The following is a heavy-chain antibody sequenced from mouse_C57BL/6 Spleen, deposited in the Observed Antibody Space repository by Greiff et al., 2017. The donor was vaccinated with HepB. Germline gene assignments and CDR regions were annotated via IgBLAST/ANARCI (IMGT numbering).Heavy chain of an antibody. CDR3: ARRTYRPPYYFDY. Sequence: VQLKESGPELVKPGASVKIPCKASGYTFTDYNMDWVKQSHGKSLEWIGDINPNNGGTIYNQKFKGKATLTVDKSSSTAYMELRSLTSEDTAVYYCARRTYRPPYYFDYWGQGTTLTVSS. J-gene: IGHJ2*01. V-gene: IGHV1-18*01. CDR2: INPNNGGT. D-gene: IGHD5-1*01. CDR1: GYTFTDYN.